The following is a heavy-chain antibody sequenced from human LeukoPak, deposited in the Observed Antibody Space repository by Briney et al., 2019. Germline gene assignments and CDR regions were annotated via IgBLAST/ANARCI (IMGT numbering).Heavy chain of an antibody. V-gene: IGHV4-39*01. CDR2: IYYTGST. J-gene: IGHJ4*02. D-gene: IGHD3-16*01. CDR1: GGSISGSGYY. Sequence: SEALSLTCSVSGGSISGSGYYWAWIRQPPGKGLEWIGSIYYTGSTHYNSSLKSRVTMSVDTSKNQFSLKLSSVTAADTAVYYCASPLGGFDNWGQGTLVTVSS. CDR3: ASPLGGFDN.